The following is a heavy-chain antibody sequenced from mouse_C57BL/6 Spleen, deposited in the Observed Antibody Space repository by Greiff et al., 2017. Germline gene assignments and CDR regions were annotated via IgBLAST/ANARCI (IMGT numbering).Heavy chain of an antibody. CDR1: GFTFSDYG. Sequence: DVKLVESGGGLVKPGGSLKLSCAASGFTFSDYGMHWVRQAPEKGLEWVAYISSGSSTIYYADTVKGRFTISRDNAKNTLFLQMTSLRSEDTAMYYCARGGLRRGAMDYWGQGTSVTVSS. CDR3: ARGGLRRGAMDY. V-gene: IGHV5-17*01. CDR2: ISSGSSTI. D-gene: IGHD2-4*01. J-gene: IGHJ4*01.